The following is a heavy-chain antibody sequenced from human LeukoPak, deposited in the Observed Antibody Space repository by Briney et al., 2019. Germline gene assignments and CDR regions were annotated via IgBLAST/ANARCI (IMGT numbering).Heavy chain of an antibody. D-gene: IGHD1-1*01. CDR1: GYTFTGYY. Sequence: ASVKVSCKASGYTFTGYYMHWVRQAPRQGLEWMGWINPNSGGTNYAQKFQGRVTMTRDTSISTAYMELSRLRSDDTAVYYCARRLVQLERRLGAFDIWGQGTMVTVSS. CDR3: ARRLVQLERRLGAFDI. V-gene: IGHV1-2*02. CDR2: INPNSGGT. J-gene: IGHJ3*02.